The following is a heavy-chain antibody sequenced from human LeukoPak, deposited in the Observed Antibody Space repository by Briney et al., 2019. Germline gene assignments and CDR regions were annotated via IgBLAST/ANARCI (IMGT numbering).Heavy chain of an antibody. J-gene: IGHJ4*02. D-gene: IGHD3-10*01. CDR3: ATAFYGSGSKYYFDY. Sequence: PSETLSLTCTVSGGSISSSSYYWGWIRQAPGKGLEWIRYIYYSGSTYYNPSLKSRVTISVDRSKNQFSLKLSSVTAADTAVYYCATAFYGSGSKYYFDYWGQGTLVTVSS. CDR1: GGSISSSSYY. CDR2: IYYSGST. V-gene: IGHV4-39*07.